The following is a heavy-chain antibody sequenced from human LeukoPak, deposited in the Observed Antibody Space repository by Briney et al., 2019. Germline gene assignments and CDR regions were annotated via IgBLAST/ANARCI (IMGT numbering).Heavy chain of an antibody. V-gene: IGHV1-69*13. CDR2: IIPIFGTA. CDR1: GYTFTSYG. Sequence: SVKVSCKASGYTFTSYGISWVRQAPGQGLEWMGGIIPIFGTANYAQKFQGRVTITADESTSTAYMELSSLRSEDTAVYYCAKDRGSGSYWDYWGQGTLVTVSS. D-gene: IGHD3-10*01. CDR3: AKDRGSGSYWDY. J-gene: IGHJ4*02.